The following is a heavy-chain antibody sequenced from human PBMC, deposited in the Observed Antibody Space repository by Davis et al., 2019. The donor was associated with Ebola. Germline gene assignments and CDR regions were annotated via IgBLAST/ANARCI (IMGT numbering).Heavy chain of an antibody. CDR1: CGSFSGYY. Sequence: SETLSLTFAVSCGSFSGYYWNWIRQPPGKGLQWIGEIYHSGRTNHNPSLKSRLTMSVDKSKNQFSLKLSSVTAADTAVYYCASGMTTVTFSFPRAHYYYMDVWGKGTTVTVSS. V-gene: IGHV4-34*01. CDR3: ASGMTTVTFSFPRAHYYYMDV. J-gene: IGHJ6*03. CDR2: IYHSGRT. D-gene: IGHD4-11*01.